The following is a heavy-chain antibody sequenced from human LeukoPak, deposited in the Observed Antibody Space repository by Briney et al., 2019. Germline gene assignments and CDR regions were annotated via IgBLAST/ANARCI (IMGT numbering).Heavy chain of an antibody. Sequence: GGSLRLSCAASRFTFSSYAMHWVRQAPGKGLEWVAVISYDGSNKYYADSVKGRFTISRDNSKNTLYLQMNSLRAEDTAVYYCARDIDSSSWNYWGQGTLVTVSS. CDR2: ISYDGSNK. V-gene: IGHV3-30-3*01. CDR1: RFTFSSYA. CDR3: ARDIDSSSWNY. J-gene: IGHJ4*02. D-gene: IGHD6-13*01.